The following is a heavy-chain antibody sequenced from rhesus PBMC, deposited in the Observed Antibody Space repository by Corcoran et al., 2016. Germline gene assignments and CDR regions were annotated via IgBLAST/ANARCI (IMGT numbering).Heavy chain of an antibody. Sequence: QVQLQESGPGLVKPSETLSLTCAVSGGSLSDSYYWNWIRQPPGKGLEWMGNIYGSSGSTYYNPSLKSRVTISKDTSKNQFSLKLSSVTAADTAVYYCARFITGTGYFDYWGQGVLVTVSS. V-gene: IGHV4S7*01. CDR1: GGSLSDSYY. CDR2: IYGSSGST. CDR3: ARFITGTGYFDY. J-gene: IGHJ4*01. D-gene: IGHD1-7*02.